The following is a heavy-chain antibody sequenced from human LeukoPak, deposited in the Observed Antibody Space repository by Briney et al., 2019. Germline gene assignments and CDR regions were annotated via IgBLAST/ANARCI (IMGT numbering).Heavy chain of an antibody. D-gene: IGHD3-22*01. CDR1: GFTFSSYA. V-gene: IGHV3-23*01. Sequence: GGSLRLSCAASGFTFSSYAMSWVRQAPGKGLEWVSAISGSGGSTYYADSVKGRFTISRDNSKNTLYLQMNSLRAEDTAVYYCAKDMVDYYDSSGYSALDYWGQGTLVTVSS. CDR2: ISGSGGST. J-gene: IGHJ4*02. CDR3: AKDMVDYYDSSGYSALDY.